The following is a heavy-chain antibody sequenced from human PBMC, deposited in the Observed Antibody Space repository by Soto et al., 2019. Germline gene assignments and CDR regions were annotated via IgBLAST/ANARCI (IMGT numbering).Heavy chain of an antibody. CDR1: GFTFSSYA. J-gene: IGHJ4*02. CDR2: ISGSGGST. V-gene: IGHV3-23*01. D-gene: IGHD3-22*01. CDR3: AKDGAYYDSSGYFNY. Sequence: EVQLLESGGGLVQPGGSLRLSCAASGFTFSSYAMSWVRQAPGKGLEWVSAISGSGGSTYYADSVKGRFTIFRDNSKNTLYLQMNSLRAEDTAVYYCAKDGAYYDSSGYFNYWGQGTLVTVSS.